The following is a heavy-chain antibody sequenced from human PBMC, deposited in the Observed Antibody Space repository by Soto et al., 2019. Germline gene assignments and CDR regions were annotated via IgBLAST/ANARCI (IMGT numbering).Heavy chain of an antibody. CDR1: GGSFRGYY. J-gene: IGHJ3*01. V-gene: IGHV4-34*01. CDR2: INHSGSR. Sequence: QVQLQRWGAGLLRPSETLSLTCAVYGGSFRGYYWTWLRQSPGRGLEWIGEINHSGSRNSNPSLKSRLTISVDTSKTPFSMNLTSVTAADAAVYYCARGRGFMSRNALDLWGLGTRVIVSS. CDR3: ARGRGFMSRNALDL.